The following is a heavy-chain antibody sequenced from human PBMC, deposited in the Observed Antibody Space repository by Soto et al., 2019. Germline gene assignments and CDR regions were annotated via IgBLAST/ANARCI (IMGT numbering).Heavy chain of an antibody. CDR2: ISSSSSYI. CDR3: ARDLYRGSPVHWFDP. CDR1: GFTFSSYS. J-gene: IGHJ5*02. D-gene: IGHD1-26*01. Sequence: GGSLRLSCAASGFTFSSYSMNWVRQAPGKGLEWVSSISSSSSYIYYADSVKGRFTISRDNAKNSLYLQMNSLRAEDTAVYYCARDLYRGSPVHWFDPWGQGTLVTVSS. V-gene: IGHV3-21*01.